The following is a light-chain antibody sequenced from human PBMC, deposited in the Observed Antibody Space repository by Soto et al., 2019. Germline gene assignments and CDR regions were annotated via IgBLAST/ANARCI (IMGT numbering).Light chain of an antibody. CDR1: QSVGSN. Sequence: EIVMTQSPATLSVSPGERATLSCRASQSVGSNLAWYQQKPGQAPRLLIYDASTRATGIPARFSGSGSGTEFTLTISSLQSEDFAVYYCQQYNNWPPAITFGQGTRLEMK. CDR2: DAS. J-gene: IGKJ5*01. CDR3: QQYNNWPPAIT. V-gene: IGKV3-15*01.